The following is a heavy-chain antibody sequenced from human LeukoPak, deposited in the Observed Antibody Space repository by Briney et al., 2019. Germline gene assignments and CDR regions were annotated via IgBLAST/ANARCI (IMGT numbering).Heavy chain of an antibody. V-gene: IGHV5-51*01. Sequence: GDSLKISCKVSGYHFTTYWIAWVRQKPGKGLEWMGMVFPGDSKTNYSPAFLGQVTMSVDKSIGAAYLQWRRLKASDTAMYYCARLDTKNYQFWGQGTLVSVSS. J-gene: IGHJ4*02. CDR3: ARLDTKNYQF. CDR1: GYHFTTYW. D-gene: IGHD1-7*01. CDR2: VFPGDSKT.